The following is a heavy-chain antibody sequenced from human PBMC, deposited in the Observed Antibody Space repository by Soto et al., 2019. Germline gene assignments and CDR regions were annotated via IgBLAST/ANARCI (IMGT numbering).Heavy chain of an antibody. Sequence: SETLSLTCTVSGGSISSYYWSWIRQPPGKGLEWIGYIYYSGSTNYNPSLKSRVTISVDTSKNQFSLKLSSVTAADTAVYYCARRSVVTGAHVFDYWGQGTLVTVSS. CDR2: IYYSGST. CDR3: ARRSVVTGAHVFDY. CDR1: GGSISSYY. V-gene: IGHV4-59*01. J-gene: IGHJ4*02. D-gene: IGHD2-21*02.